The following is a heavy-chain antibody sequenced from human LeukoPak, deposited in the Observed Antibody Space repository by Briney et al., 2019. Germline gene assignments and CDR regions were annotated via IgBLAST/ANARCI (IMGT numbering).Heavy chain of an antibody. Sequence: SESLSLTCTVSGGSISSRSYFWAWIRQPPGKGLEWIGSIYYSGSTYSNPSLKSRVTISVDTSKNQFSLRLSSVTAADTAVYYCARDLVGYYDSTIHYWGQGTLVTVSS. J-gene: IGHJ4*02. D-gene: IGHD3-22*01. CDR1: GGSISSRSYF. CDR3: ARDLVGYYDSTIHY. CDR2: IYYSGST. V-gene: IGHV4-39*07.